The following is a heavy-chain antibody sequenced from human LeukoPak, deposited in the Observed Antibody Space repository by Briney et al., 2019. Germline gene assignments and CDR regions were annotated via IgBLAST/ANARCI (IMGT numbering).Heavy chain of an antibody. CDR1: GFTFSSYA. CDR3: AKDNRGYCSSTSHY. V-gene: IGHV3-23*01. J-gene: IGHJ4*02. CDR2: ISGSGGST. D-gene: IGHD2-2*01. Sequence: GGSLRLSGAASGFTFSSYAMSWVRQAPGKGLEWVSAISGSGGSTYYADSVKGRFTISRDNSKNTLYLQMNSLRAEDTAVYYCAKDNRGYCSSTSHYWGQGTLVTVSS.